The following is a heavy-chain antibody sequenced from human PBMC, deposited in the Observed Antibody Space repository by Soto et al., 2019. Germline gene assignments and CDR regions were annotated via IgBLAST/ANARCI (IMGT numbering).Heavy chain of an antibody. J-gene: IGHJ3*02. Sequence: GGSMGLSCSASGFTFSFFAMHWVRQAPGKGPEYVSAISGNGGSTYYADSVKGRFTISRDNSKNTLYLQMNSLRAEDTAVYYCAKGHWFDAFDIWGQGTMVTVSS. D-gene: IGHD3-9*01. CDR2: ISGNGGST. CDR3: AKGHWFDAFDI. CDR1: GFTFSFFA. V-gene: IGHV3-64*04.